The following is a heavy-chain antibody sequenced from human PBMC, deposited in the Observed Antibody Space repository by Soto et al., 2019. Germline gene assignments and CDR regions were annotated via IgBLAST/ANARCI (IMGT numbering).Heavy chain of an antibody. J-gene: IGHJ4*02. CDR2: INPNSGGT. CDR1: GYTFTGYY. Sequence: ASVKVSCKASGYTFTGYYMHWVRQAPGQGLEWMGWINPNSGGTNYAQKFQGWVTMTRDTSISTAYMELSRLRSDDTAVYYCARGVRGRSIVATIDGAYYFDYWGQGTLVTVS. V-gene: IGHV1-2*04. CDR3: ARGVRGRSIVATIDGAYYFDY. D-gene: IGHD5-12*01.